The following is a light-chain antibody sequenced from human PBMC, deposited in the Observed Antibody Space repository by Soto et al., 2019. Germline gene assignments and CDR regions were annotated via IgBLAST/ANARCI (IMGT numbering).Light chain of an antibody. CDR2: ANR. CDR3: QSYDSSPSGYV. Sequence: QSVLTQPPSVSGAPGQRVTISCTGSSSNIGAGYDVHWYQQLPGTAPKLLLYANRNRPAGVPDRFSASKSDTSASLAITGLQAEDEADYYCQSYDSSPSGYVFGTGTKVTVL. J-gene: IGLJ1*01. V-gene: IGLV1-40*01. CDR1: SSNIGAGYD.